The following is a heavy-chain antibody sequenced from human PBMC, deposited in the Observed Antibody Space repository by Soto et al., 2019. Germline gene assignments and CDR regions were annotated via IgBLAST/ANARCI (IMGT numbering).Heavy chain of an antibody. Sequence: SLTCAVSGGSFSGYYWSWIRQPPGKGLEWIGEINHSGSTNYNPSLKSRVTISVDTSKNQFSLKLSSVTAADTAVYYCARLGYCSGGSCSYGMDVWGQGTTVTVSS. J-gene: IGHJ6*02. D-gene: IGHD2-15*01. CDR1: GGSFSGYY. CDR3: ARLGYCSGGSCSYGMDV. V-gene: IGHV4-34*01. CDR2: INHSGST.